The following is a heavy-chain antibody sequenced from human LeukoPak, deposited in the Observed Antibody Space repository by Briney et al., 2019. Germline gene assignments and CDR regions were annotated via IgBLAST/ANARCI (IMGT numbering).Heavy chain of an antibody. J-gene: IGHJ4*02. Sequence: GESLQISCQGSGYSFTNYWIGWVRQMPGKGLEWMGMIYPGDSGTRYSPSFQGQATVSADNSISTAYLQWSSLKASDTAIYYCARRYYSSSYYLDYWGQGTLVTVSS. D-gene: IGHD6-6*01. CDR1: GYSFTNYW. V-gene: IGHV5-51*01. CDR2: IYPGDSGT. CDR3: ARRYYSSSYYLDY.